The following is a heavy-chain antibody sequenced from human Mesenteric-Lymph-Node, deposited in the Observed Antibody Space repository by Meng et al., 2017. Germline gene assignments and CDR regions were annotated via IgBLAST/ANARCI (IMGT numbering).Heavy chain of an antibody. Sequence: QVQLQESGPVLVQPSQTLSLTCTVSGASINNGAYYWSWIRQHPGKGLEWIGYIYYSGNTFYNPSLKSQVTISVDTSKNQFSLKLTSVTAADTAVYYCAGLTFTNYFDPWGQGTLVTVSS. CDR2: IYYSGNT. J-gene: IGHJ5*02. D-gene: IGHD4/OR15-4a*01. CDR3: AGLTFTNYFDP. CDR1: GASINNGAYY. V-gene: IGHV4-30-4*08.